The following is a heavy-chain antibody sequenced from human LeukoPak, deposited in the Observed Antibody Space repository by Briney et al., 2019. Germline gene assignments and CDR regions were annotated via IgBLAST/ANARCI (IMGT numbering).Heavy chain of an antibody. Sequence: PSETLSLTCTVSGGSISSGSYYWSWIRQPAGKGLEWIGRIYTSGSTNYNPSLKSRVTISVDTSKNQFSLKLSSVTAADTAVYYCARDRGDREGTRWFDPLGQGTLVTVSS. CDR2: IYTSGST. V-gene: IGHV4-61*02. CDR1: GGSISSGSYY. J-gene: IGHJ5*02. D-gene: IGHD3-10*01. CDR3: ARDRGDREGTRWFDP.